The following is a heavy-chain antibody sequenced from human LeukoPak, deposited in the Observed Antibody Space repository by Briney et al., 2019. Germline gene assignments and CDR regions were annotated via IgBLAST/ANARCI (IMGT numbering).Heavy chain of an antibody. D-gene: IGHD5-12*01. Sequence: GGSLRLSCAASGFTFDDYAMNWVRQAPGKGLEWVSGINWNGGNTGYADSVKGRFTISRDNSKNTLYLQMNSLRAEDAAVYYCARVATALSFDYWGQGTLVTVSS. CDR2: INWNGGNT. V-gene: IGHV3-20*04. J-gene: IGHJ4*02. CDR3: ARVATALSFDY. CDR1: GFTFDDYA.